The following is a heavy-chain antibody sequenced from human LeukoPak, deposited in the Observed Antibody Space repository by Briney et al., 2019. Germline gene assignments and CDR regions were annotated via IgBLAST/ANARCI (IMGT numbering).Heavy chain of an antibody. D-gene: IGHD7-27*01. CDR1: GGSFSGYY. J-gene: IGHJ4*02. CDR3: ARRPWAYFDY. Sequence: PSETLSLTCAVYGGSFSGYYWSWIRQPPGKGLEWIGEINHSGSTNYNPSLKSRVTISVDTSKNQFSLKLSSVTAADTAVYYCARRPWAYFDYWGQGTQVTVSS. V-gene: IGHV4-34*01. CDR2: INHSGST.